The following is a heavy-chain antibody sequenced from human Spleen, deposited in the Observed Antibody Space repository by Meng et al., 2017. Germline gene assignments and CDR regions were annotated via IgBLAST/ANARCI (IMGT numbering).Heavy chain of an antibody. D-gene: IGHD1-26*01. V-gene: IGHV3-74*01. Sequence: EVQMVESGGGLVQPGGSLRLSCVASGFTISTYWLHWVRQAPGKGLVWVSRTSRDGSDTVYADSVKGRFTMPRDNAKNTLYLQMNSLRAEDTAVYYCAAAWELLPPGYWGQGTLVTVSS. J-gene: IGHJ4*02. CDR1: GFTISTYW. CDR3: AAAWELLPPGY. CDR2: TSRDGSDT.